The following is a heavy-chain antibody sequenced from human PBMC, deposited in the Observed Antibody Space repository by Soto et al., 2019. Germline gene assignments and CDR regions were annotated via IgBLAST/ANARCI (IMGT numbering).Heavy chain of an antibody. D-gene: IGHD2-2*02. J-gene: IGHJ6*02. CDR3: ASCSSTSCYTYYYYYGMDV. CDR2: IIPIFGTA. CDR1: GGTFSSYA. V-gene: IGHV1-69*06. Sequence: QVQLVQSGAEVKKPGSSVKVSCKASGGTFSSYAISWVRQAPGQGLEWMGGIIPIFGTANYAQKFQGRVTITADKSTSTAYMELSSVRSEDTAVYYCASCSSTSCYTYYYYYGMDVWGQGTTVTVSS.